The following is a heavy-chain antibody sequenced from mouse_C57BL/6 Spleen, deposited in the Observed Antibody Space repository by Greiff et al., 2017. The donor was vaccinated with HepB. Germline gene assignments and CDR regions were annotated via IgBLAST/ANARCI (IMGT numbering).Heavy chain of an antibody. D-gene: IGHD3-2*02. J-gene: IGHJ2*01. Sequence: QVQLQQPGAELVKPGASVKLSCKASGYTFTSYWMHWVKQRPGQGLEWIGMIHPNSGSTNYNEKFKSKATLTVDKSSSTAYMQLSSLTSEDSAVYYCARWGGQLRLRGDYWGQGTTLTVSS. CDR3: ARWGGQLRLRGDY. CDR1: GYTFTSYW. CDR2: IHPNSGST. V-gene: IGHV1-64*01.